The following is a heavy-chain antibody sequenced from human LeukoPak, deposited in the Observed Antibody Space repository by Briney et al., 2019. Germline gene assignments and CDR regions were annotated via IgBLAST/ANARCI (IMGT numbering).Heavy chain of an antibody. V-gene: IGHV4-34*01. CDR2: INPSGGT. Sequence: PSETLSLTCAVYGGSFSDYSWSWIRQPPGKGLEWIGEINPSGGTNHNPSIMSRVSMSVDESKNQISLRVSSVTAADTAVYYCARAHRYGDYAVGIDPWGQGTLVTVSS. CDR1: GGSFSDYS. J-gene: IGHJ5*02. CDR3: ARAHRYGDYAVGIDP. D-gene: IGHD4-17*01.